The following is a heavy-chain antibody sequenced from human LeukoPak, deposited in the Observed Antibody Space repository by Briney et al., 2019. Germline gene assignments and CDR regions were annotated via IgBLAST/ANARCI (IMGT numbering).Heavy chain of an antibody. D-gene: IGHD3-10*01. CDR2: ISYDGSNK. Sequence: GRSLRLSCAASGFTFSSYAMHWVRQAPGKGLEWVAVISYDGSNKYYADAVKGRFTISRDNSKNTLYLQMNSLRAEDTALYFCAKKAQYDGHYPLDYWGQGTLVTVSA. V-gene: IGHV3-30*18. J-gene: IGHJ4*02. CDR1: GFTFSSYA. CDR3: AKKAQYDGHYPLDY.